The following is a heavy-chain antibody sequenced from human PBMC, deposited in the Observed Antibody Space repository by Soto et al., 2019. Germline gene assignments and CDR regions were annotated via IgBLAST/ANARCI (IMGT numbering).Heavy chain of an antibody. D-gene: IGHD2-2*01. CDR2: INHSGST. CDR1: GGSFSGYY. J-gene: IGHJ4*02. Sequence: SETLSLTCAVYGGSFSGYYWSWIRQPPGKGLEWIGEINHSGSTNYNPSLKSRVTISVDTSKNQFSLKLSSVTAADTAVYYCARGGDGEGEVYQPASRVDYWGKGTLVTVSS. V-gene: IGHV4-34*01. CDR3: ARGGDGEGEVYQPASRVDY.